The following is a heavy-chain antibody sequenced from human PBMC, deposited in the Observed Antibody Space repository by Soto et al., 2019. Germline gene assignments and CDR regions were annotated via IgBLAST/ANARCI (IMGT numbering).Heavy chain of an antibody. CDR2: ISGSGGST. CDR1: GFTFSSYA. J-gene: IGHJ4*02. D-gene: IGHD6-13*01. CDR3: AKVTIEQQLVPWSYDY. Sequence: PGGSLRLSCAASGFTFSSYAMSWVRQAPGKGLEWVSAISGSGGSTYYADSVKGRFTISRDNSKNTLYLQMNSLRAEDTAVYYCAKVTIEQQLVPWSYDYWGQGTLVTVSS. V-gene: IGHV3-23*01.